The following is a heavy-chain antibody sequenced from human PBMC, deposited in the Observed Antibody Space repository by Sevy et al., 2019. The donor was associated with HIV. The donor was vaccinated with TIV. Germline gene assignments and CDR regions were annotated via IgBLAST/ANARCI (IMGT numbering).Heavy chain of an antibody. D-gene: IGHD3-22*01. J-gene: IGHJ3*02. CDR2: IKQDGSEK. Sequence: GESLRLSCAASGFTFSSYWMSWVRQAPGKGLEWVANIKQDGSEKYYVDSVKGRFTISRDNAKNSLYLQMNSLRAEDTAVYYCARDVGTNYYDSSGYRGGGPGNDAFDIWGQGTMVTVSS. CDR3: ARDVGTNYYDSSGYRGGGPGNDAFDI. V-gene: IGHV3-7*01. CDR1: GFTFSSYW.